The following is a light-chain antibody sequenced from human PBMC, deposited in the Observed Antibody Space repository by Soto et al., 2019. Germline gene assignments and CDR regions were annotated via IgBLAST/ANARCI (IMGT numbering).Light chain of an antibody. J-gene: IGKJ1*01. CDR2: AAS. CDR1: QSISSY. V-gene: IGKV1-39*01. Sequence: DIQMTQSPSSLSASVGDIVSITCLASQSISSYLNWYQQKPGKAPKLLIYAASSLQSGVPSRFSGSGSGTDFTLTISSLQPEDFATYYCPQSYSTPWTFGLGTKVEIK. CDR3: PQSYSTPWT.